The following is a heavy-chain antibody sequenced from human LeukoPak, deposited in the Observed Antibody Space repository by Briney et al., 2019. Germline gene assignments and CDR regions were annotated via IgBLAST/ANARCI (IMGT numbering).Heavy chain of an antibody. Sequence: PGGSLRLSCAASGLIFTNFVMYWVRQAPGKGLVWVSRINTDGGDTTYADSVKGRFTMSRDNAKNTLYLQMNTLRAEDTAVYYCAGHHQAYSRTYWGQGTLVTVSS. CDR2: INTDGGDT. D-gene: IGHD6-13*01. J-gene: IGHJ4*02. V-gene: IGHV3-74*01. CDR1: GLIFTNFV. CDR3: AGHHQAYSRTY.